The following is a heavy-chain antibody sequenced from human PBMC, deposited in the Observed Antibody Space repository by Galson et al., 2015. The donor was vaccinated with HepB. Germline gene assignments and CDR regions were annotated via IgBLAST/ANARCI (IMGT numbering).Heavy chain of an antibody. CDR3: ARGLGYSSG. Sequence: SLRLSCAASGFTFSTYWMHWVRQAPGKGLMWVSSLNGDGSSANYADSVKGRFTISRDNAKNTLYLQMNSLRAEDTAVYYCARGLGYSSGWGQETLVTVSS. D-gene: IGHD5-18*01. CDR1: GFTFSTYW. CDR2: LNGDGSSA. V-gene: IGHV3-74*01. J-gene: IGHJ4*02.